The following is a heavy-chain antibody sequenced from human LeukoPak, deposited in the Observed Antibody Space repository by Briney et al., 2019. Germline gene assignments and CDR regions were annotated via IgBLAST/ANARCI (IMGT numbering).Heavy chain of an antibody. CDR1: GFTFSSYG. CDR3: AKVRPSSKYQPDYYGMDV. J-gene: IGHJ6*02. Sequence: PGGSLRLSCAASGFTFSSYGMHWVRQAPGKGLEWVAFIRYDGSNKYYADSVKGRFTISRDNSKNTLYLQMNSLRAEDTAVYYCAKVRPSSKYQPDYYGMDVWGQGTTVTVSS. V-gene: IGHV3-30*02. CDR2: IRYDGSNK. D-gene: IGHD2-2*01.